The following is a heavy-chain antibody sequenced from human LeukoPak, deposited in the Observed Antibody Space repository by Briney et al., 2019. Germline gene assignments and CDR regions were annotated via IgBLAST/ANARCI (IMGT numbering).Heavy chain of an antibody. CDR3: VSGTTNNHYYYGMDV. J-gene: IGHJ6*02. CDR1: GGTFSSYA. D-gene: IGHD1-1*01. V-gene: IGHV1-69*04. Sequence: ASVKVSCKASGGTFSSYAISWVRQAPGQGLEWMGRIIPILGIANYAQKFQGRVTITADKSTSTAYMELSSLRSEDTAVYYCVSGTTNNHYYYGMDVWGQGTTVTVSS. CDR2: IIPILGIA.